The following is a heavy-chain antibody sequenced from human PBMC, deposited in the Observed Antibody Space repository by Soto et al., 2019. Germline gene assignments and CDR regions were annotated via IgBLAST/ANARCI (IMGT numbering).Heavy chain of an antibody. D-gene: IGHD3-3*01. Sequence: GWSLRLSCAASGFTFSNAWMSWVRQAPGKGLEWVGRIKSKTDGGTTDYAAPVKGRFTISRDDSKNTLYLQMNSLKTEDTAVYYCTTGLAYYDFWSGYFDYWGQGTLVTVSS. J-gene: IGHJ4*02. V-gene: IGHV3-15*01. CDR3: TTGLAYYDFWSGYFDY. CDR1: GFTFSNAW. CDR2: IKSKTDGGTT.